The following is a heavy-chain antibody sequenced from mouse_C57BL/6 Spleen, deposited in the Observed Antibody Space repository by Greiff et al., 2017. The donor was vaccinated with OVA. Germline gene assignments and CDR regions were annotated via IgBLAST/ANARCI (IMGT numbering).Heavy chain of an antibody. V-gene: IGHV5-4*01. CDR1: GFTFSSYA. CDR3: ARATTVVAPLFDY. J-gene: IGHJ2*01. Sequence: EVQVVESGGGLVKPGGSLKLSCAASGFTFSSYAMSWVRQTPEKRLEWVATISDGGSYTYYPDNVKGRFTISRDNAKNNLYLQMSHLKSEDTAMYYCARATTVVAPLFDYWGQGTTLTVSS. CDR2: ISDGGSYT. D-gene: IGHD1-1*01.